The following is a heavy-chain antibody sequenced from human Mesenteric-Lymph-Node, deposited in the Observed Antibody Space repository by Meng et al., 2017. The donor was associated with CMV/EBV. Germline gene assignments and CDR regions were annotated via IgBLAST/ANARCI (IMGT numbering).Heavy chain of an antibody. CDR1: GGSISAYY. V-gene: IGHV4-59*01. D-gene: IGHD1-26*01. Sequence: SETLSLTCTVSGGSISAYYWSWVRQPPGKGLEWIGFVSFSGSTNYNPSLKSRLTISLDTSKNQFTLHLNSVTAADTAIYYCASLIAGGGGRGNWGQGTLVTVSS. CDR2: VSFSGST. CDR3: ASLIAGGGGRGN. J-gene: IGHJ4*02.